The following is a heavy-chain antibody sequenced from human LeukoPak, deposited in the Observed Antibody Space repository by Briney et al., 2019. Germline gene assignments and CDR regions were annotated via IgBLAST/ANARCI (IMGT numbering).Heavy chain of an antibody. CDR3: AKLIVVRPYYFDY. V-gene: IGHV3-23*01. D-gene: IGHD2-2*01. J-gene: IGHJ4*02. CDR2: ISGSGGST. Sequence: GGSLRLSCAASGFTFTSYAMSWDRQAPGKGLEWVSAISGSGGSTYYADSVKGRFTISRDNSKNTLYLQMNSLRAEDPAVYYCAKLIVVRPYYFDYWGQGTLVTVSS. CDR1: GFTFTSYA.